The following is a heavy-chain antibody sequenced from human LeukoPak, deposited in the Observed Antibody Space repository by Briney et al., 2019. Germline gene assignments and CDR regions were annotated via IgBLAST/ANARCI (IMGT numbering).Heavy chain of an antibody. J-gene: IGHJ4*02. CDR1: GFTFSDYY. V-gene: IGHV3-11*03. Sequence: GGSLRLSCAASGFTFSDYYMSWIRQAPGKGLEWVSYISSSSSYTNYADSVKGRFTISRDNSKNTLYLQMNSLRAEDTAVYYCGKHYGDYDYYFDYWGQGTLVTVSS. D-gene: IGHD4-17*01. CDR2: ISSSSSYT. CDR3: GKHYGDYDYYFDY.